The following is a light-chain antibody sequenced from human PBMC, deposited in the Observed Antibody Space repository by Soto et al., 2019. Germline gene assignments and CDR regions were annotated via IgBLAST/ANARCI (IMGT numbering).Light chain of an antibody. CDR3: QQYASSPWT. Sequence: EIVLTQSPGALSLSPGERATLSCRASQRVSSSYLAWYQQKPGQAPRLLIYGASSRAPGIPDRFSGSGSGTDFTLTISRLEPEDLAVYYCQQYASSPWTFGHGTKVEIK. J-gene: IGKJ1*01. V-gene: IGKV3-20*01. CDR2: GAS. CDR1: QRVSSSY.